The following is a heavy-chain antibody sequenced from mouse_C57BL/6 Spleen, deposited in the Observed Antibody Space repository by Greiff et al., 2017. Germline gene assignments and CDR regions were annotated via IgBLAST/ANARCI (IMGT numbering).Heavy chain of an antibody. CDR3: TAGQLRIGFAY. Sequence: VQLQQPGAELVRPGASVKLSCTASGFNIKDNYMHWVKQRPEKGLEWIGRIDPEDGDTEYAPKFQGKATMTADTSSNTAYLQHSSLTSEDTAVYYCTAGQLRIGFAYWGQGTLVTVSA. J-gene: IGHJ3*01. CDR2: IDPEDGDT. V-gene: IGHV14-1*01. D-gene: IGHD3-2*02. CDR1: GFNIKDNY.